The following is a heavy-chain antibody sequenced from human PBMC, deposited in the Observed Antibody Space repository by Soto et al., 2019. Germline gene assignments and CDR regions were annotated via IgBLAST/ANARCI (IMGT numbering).Heavy chain of an antibody. D-gene: IGHD6-13*01. CDR2: ISYDGSNK. CDR1: GFTFSSYA. V-gene: IGHV3-30-3*01. CDR3: ARVTTAGPGDYYYGMDV. J-gene: IGHJ6*02. Sequence: AGGSLRLSCAASGFTFSSYAMHWVRQAPGKGLEWVAVISYDGSNKYYADSVKGRFTISRDNSKNTLYLQMNSLRAEDTAVYYCARVTTAGPGDYYYGMDVWGQGTTVTVSS.